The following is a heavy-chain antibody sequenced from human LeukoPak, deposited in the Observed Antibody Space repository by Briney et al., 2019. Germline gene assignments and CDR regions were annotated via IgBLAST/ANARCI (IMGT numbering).Heavy chain of an antibody. Sequence: GRSLRLSCAAPGFTFDDYAMHWVRQAPGKGLEWVSGISWNSGSIGYADSVKGRFTISRDNAKNSLYLQMNSLRAEDTALYYCAKGDMVRGVIGGFDPWGQGTLVTVSS. CDR1: GFTFDDYA. CDR2: ISWNSGSI. V-gene: IGHV3-9*01. J-gene: IGHJ5*02. CDR3: AKGDMVRGVIGGFDP. D-gene: IGHD3-10*01.